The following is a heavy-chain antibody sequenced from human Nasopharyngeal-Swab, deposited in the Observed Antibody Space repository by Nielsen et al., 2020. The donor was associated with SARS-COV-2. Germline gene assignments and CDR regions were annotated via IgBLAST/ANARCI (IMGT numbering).Heavy chain of an antibody. CDR3: AKAWAAAGLSFYYYMDV. Sequence: VRQAPGKGLEWVAVIWYDGSNKYYADSVKGRFTISRDNSKNTLYLQMNSLRAEDTAIYFCAKAWAAAGLSFYYYMDVWGKGTTVTVSS. CDR2: IWYDGSNK. J-gene: IGHJ6*03. V-gene: IGHV3-33*06. D-gene: IGHD6-13*01.